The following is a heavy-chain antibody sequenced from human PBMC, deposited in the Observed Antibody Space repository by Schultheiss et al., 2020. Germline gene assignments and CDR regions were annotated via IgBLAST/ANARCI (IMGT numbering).Heavy chain of an antibody. J-gene: IGHJ4*02. D-gene: IGHD6-13*01. CDR1: GGSISSSSYY. V-gene: IGHV4-39*01. CDR3: ARHVSGAAAGDY. Sequence: SQTLSLTCTVSGGSISSSSYYWSWIRQPPGKGLEWIGEINHSGSTNYNPSLKSRVTISVDTSKNQFSLKLSSVTAADTAVYYCARHVSGAAAGDYWGQGTLVTVSS. CDR2: INHSGST.